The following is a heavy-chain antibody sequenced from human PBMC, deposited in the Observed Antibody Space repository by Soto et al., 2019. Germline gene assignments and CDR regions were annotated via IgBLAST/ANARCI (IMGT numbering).Heavy chain of an antibody. CDR2: ISYDGSDK. CDR1: GVTFSSYA. CDR3: AKALGELSPESYDY. V-gene: IGHV3-30*18. Sequence: GGSLRVSCAASGVTFSSYAMHWVRQAPGKGLEWVAVISYDGSDKYYADSVKGRFTISRDNSKNTLNLQMNSLRADDTAVYYCAKALGELSPESYDYWGQGTLVTVSS. D-gene: IGHD3-16*02. J-gene: IGHJ4*02.